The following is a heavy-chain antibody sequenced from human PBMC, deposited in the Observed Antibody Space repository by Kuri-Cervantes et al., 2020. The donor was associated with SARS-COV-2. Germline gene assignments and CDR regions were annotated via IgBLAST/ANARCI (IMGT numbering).Heavy chain of an antibody. Sequence: GGSLRLSCAASGFTFSSYSINWVRQAPGKGLEWVSSISSSTSYIYYEDSVKGRFTISRDNAKNSLYLQMNSLRAEDTAIYYCARDRSSNWFSTRVAFDIWGHGTMVTVSS. D-gene: IGHD6-13*01. V-gene: IGHV3-21*01. J-gene: IGHJ3*02. CDR2: ISSSTSYI. CDR3: ARDRSSNWFSTRVAFDI. CDR1: GFTFSSYS.